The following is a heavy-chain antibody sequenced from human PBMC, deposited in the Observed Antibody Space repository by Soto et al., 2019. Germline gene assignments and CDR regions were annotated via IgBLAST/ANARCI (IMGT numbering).Heavy chain of an antibody. D-gene: IGHD5-18*01. CDR2: IYYNGNT. J-gene: IGHJ4*02. CDR3: ARLAYSSGFIFDY. V-gene: IGHV4-59*01. Sequence: SETLSLTCTVSGGSISSDYWTWIRQPPGERLEWIGYIYYNGNTNYNSSLKSRVTISIDTSKNQFSLKLNSVTAADTAVYFCARLAYSSGFIFDYWGRGTLVTVSS. CDR1: GGSISSDY.